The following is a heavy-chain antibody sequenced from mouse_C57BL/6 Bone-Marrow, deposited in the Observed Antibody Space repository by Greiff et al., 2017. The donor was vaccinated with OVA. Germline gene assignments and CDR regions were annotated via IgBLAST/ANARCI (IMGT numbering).Heavy chain of an antibody. CDR3: GLLFAY. Sequence: VQLQQPGAELVRPGTSVKLSCKASGYTFTSYWMHWVKQRPGQGLEWIGVIDPSDSYTNYNQKFKGKATLTVDTSSSTAYMQLSSLTSEDSAVYYCGLLFAYWGQGTLVTVSA. CDR2: IDPSDSYT. J-gene: IGHJ3*01. V-gene: IGHV1-59*01. CDR1: GYTFTSYW.